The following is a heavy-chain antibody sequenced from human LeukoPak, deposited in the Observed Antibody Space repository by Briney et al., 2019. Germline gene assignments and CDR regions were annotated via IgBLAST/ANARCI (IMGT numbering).Heavy chain of an antibody. CDR3: AKDVGKWESLHFFDY. V-gene: IGHV3-23*01. Sequence: GGSLRLSCLTSGFTLSTNAMSWVRQAPGKGLKWISGISGSGASTYYADSVKGRFTISRDDSRNTLYLQMNSLRGDDTAVYYCAKDVGKWESLHFFDYWGQGTLVTVSS. CDR2: ISGSGAST. CDR1: GFTLSTNA. J-gene: IGHJ4*02. D-gene: IGHD1-26*01.